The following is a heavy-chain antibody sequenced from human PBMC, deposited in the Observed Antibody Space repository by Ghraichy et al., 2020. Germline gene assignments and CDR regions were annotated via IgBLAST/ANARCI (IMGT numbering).Heavy chain of an antibody. J-gene: IGHJ4*02. D-gene: IGHD3-9*01. V-gene: IGHV4-34*01. Sequence: SETLSLTCAVYGGSFSGYYWSWIRQPPGKGLEWIGEINHSGSTNYNPSLKSRVTISVDTSKNQFSLKLSSVTAADTAVYYCARGELYYDILTGYRRGEFDYWGQGTLVTVSS. CDR3: ARGELYYDILTGYRRGEFDY. CDR2: INHSGST. CDR1: GGSFSGYY.